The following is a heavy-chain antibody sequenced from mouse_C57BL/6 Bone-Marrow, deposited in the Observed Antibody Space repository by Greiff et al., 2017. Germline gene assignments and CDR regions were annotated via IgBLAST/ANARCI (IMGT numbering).Heavy chain of an antibody. V-gene: IGHV7-1*01. J-gene: IGHJ4*01. D-gene: IGHD1-1*01. CDR1: GFTFSDFY. CDR2: SRNKANDYTT. CDR3: ARDETTGVATGAMDY. Sequence: EVQLVESGGGLVQSGRSLRLSCATSGFTFSDFYMEWVRQAPGKGLEWIAASRNKANDYTTEYSASVKGRFIVSRDTSQSILYLQMNALRAEDTAIYYCARDETTGVATGAMDYWGQGTSVTVSS.